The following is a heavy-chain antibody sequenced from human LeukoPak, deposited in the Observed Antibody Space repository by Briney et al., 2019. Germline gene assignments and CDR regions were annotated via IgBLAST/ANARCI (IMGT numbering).Heavy chain of an antibody. CDR2: INHSGST. CDR3: AAAGTDLQAFDI. Sequence: PSETLSLTYAVYGGSFSGYYWSWIRQPPGKGLEWIGEINHSGSTNYNPSLKSRVTISVDTSKNQFSLKLSSVTAADTAVYYCAAAGTDLQAFDIWGQGTMVTVSS. J-gene: IGHJ3*02. D-gene: IGHD6-13*01. V-gene: IGHV4-34*03. CDR1: GGSFSGYY.